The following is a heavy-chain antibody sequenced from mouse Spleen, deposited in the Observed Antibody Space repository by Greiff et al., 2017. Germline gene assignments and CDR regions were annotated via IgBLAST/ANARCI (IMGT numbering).Heavy chain of an antibody. J-gene: IGHJ4*01. Sequence: VKVVESGPELVKPGASVKISCKASGYAFSSSWMNWVKQRPGKGLEWIGRIYPGDGDTNYNGKFKGKATLTADKSSSTAYMQLSSLTSEDSAVYFCARSSGGYYAMDYWGQGTSVTVSS. CDR1: GYAFSSSW. CDR3: ARSSGGYYAMDY. D-gene: IGHD3-1*01. CDR2: IYPGDGDT. V-gene: IGHV1-82*01.